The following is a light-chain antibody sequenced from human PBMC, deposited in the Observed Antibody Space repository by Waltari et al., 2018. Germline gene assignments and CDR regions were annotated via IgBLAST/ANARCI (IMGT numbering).Light chain of an antibody. CDR3: QQYGSSIMYT. J-gene: IGKJ2*01. V-gene: IGKV3-20*01. Sequence: VLTQSPGTLSLSPGETATLSCRASQTITKRYFAWYQQNPGQAPRLLIYGASSRAAGVPDRFSGSGSGTDFTLTISRLEPEDFAVYFCQQYGSSIMYTFGQGTKLEIK. CDR1: QTITKRY. CDR2: GAS.